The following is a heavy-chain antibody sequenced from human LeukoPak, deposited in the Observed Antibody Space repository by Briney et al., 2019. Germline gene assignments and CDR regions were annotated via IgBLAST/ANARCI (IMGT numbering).Heavy chain of an antibody. CDR1: GGSFSGYY. J-gene: IGHJ3*01. CDR2: INHSGST. V-gene: IGHV4-34*01. CDR3: AKHRDFYDTRDDAFDL. D-gene: IGHD3-22*01. Sequence: SETLSLTCAVYGGSFSGYYWSWIRQPPGKGLEWIGEINHSGSTNYNPSLKSRVTISVDTSKNQFSLKLSSVTASDTAVYYCAKHRDFYDTRDDAFDLWGQGTMVTVSS.